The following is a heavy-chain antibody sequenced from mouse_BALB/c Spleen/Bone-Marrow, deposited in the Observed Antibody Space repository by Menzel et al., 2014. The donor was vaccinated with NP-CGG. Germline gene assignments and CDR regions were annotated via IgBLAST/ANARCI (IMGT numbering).Heavy chain of an antibody. CDR1: GFTFNNYG. CDR3: ARHAYYDQTEVSFVY. CDR2: ISGGGSYT. J-gene: IGHJ3*01. Sequence: EVMLVESGGGLVKSGGSLKLSCAASGFTFNNYGMSWVRQTPEKRLAWVATISGGGSYTFYPDSVKGRFTISRDNAKNDLYLQLSSLRSEDTALYYCARHAYYDQTEVSFVYWGQGTLVTVSA. D-gene: IGHD2-4*01. V-gene: IGHV5-9-2*01.